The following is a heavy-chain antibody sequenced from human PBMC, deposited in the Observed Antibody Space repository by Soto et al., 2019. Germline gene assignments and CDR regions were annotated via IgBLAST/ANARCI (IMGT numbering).Heavy chain of an antibody. CDR3: ARGPYGSGTYYHY. V-gene: IGHV3-48*01. D-gene: IGHD3-10*01. Sequence: GGSLRLSCAASGFAFSLYDIHWVRQAPGKGLEWVSLVSSSSSTIYYADSVKGRFTISRNNAKNSLYLQMNSLRAEDTAVYYCARGPYGSGTYYHYWGQGTLVTVSS. CDR1: GFAFSLYD. J-gene: IGHJ4*02. CDR2: VSSSSSTI.